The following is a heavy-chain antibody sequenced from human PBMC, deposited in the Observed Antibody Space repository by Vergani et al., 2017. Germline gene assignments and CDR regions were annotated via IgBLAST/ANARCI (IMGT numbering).Heavy chain of an antibody. CDR2: ISGSGGST. V-gene: IGHV3-23*04. CDR3: AKVGEGIAGAGTGPGDAFDI. Sequence: EVQLVESGGGLVKPGGSLRLSCAASGFTFSSYAMSWVRQAPGKGLEWVSAISGSGGSTYYADSVKGRFTISRDNSKNTLYLQMNSLRAEDTAVYYCAKVGEGIAGAGTGPGDAFDIWGQGTMVTVSS. J-gene: IGHJ3*02. D-gene: IGHD6-19*01. CDR1: GFTFSSYA.